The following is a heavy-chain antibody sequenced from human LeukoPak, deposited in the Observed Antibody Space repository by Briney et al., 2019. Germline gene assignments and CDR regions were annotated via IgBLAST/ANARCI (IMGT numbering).Heavy chain of an antibody. Sequence: GRSLRLSCAASGFTFSSYAMHWVRQAPGKGLEWVAVISYDGSNKYYADSVKGRFTISRDNSKNTLYLQMNSLRAEDTAVYYCAKADRGSRTGWFDPWGQGTLVTVSS. CDR3: AKADRGSRTGWFDP. CDR2: ISYDGSNK. V-gene: IGHV3-30-3*01. D-gene: IGHD3-16*01. J-gene: IGHJ5*02. CDR1: GFTFSSYA.